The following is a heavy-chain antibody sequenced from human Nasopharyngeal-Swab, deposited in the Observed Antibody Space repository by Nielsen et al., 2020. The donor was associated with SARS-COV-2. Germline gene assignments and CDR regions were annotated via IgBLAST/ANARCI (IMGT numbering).Heavy chain of an antibody. J-gene: IGHJ4*02. CDR2: IKQDGSEK. Sequence: WIRQPPGKGLEWVANIKQDGSEKYYVDSVKGRFTISRDNAKNSLYLQMNSLRAEDTAVYYCARDKEVLRYFDWLGPIDYWGQGTLVTVSS. V-gene: IGHV3-7*01. CDR3: ARDKEVLRYFDWLGPIDY. D-gene: IGHD3-9*01.